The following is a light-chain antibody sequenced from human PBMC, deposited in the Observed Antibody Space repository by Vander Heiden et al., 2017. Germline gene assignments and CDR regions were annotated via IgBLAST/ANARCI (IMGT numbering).Light chain of an antibody. J-gene: IGKJ4*01. CDR3: QQTYSSRPT. Sequence: DIQMTQSPSSLSASLGAGVTITCRTSQSISTHLNWYQQKPGKAPKLLIYGAYNLQSGVPSRFSGGGSGTDFTLTISSLQPEDFATYYCQQTYSSRPTFGGGTKVGIK. V-gene: IGKV1-39*01. CDR1: QSISTH. CDR2: GAY.